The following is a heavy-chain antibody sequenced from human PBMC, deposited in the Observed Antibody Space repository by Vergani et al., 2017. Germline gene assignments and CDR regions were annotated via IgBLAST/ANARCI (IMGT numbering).Heavy chain of an antibody. CDR2: INSDGSST. Sequence: EVQLVESGGGLVQPGRSLRLSCAASGFTFDDYAMHWVRQAPGKGLEWVSGINSDGSSTSYADSVKGRFTISRDNAKNTLYLQMNSLRAEDTAVYYCARAPIVPAALYYYYYYMDVWGKGTTVTVSS. D-gene: IGHD2-2*01. CDR1: GFTFDDYA. J-gene: IGHJ6*03. V-gene: IGHV3-9*01. CDR3: ARAPIVPAALYYYYYYMDV.